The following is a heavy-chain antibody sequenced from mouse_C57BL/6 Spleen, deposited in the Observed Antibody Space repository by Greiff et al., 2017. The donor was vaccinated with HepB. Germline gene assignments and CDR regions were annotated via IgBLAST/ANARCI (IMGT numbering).Heavy chain of an antibody. Sequence: EVQLVESGGGLVQPKGSLKLSCAASGFSFNTYAMNWVRQAPGKGLEWVARIRSKSNNYATYYADSVKDRFTISRDDSESMLYLQMNNLKTEDTAMYYWVRSSSGYAWFAYWGQGTLVTVSA. V-gene: IGHV10-1*01. CDR3: VRSSSGYAWFAY. D-gene: IGHD3-2*02. J-gene: IGHJ3*01. CDR2: IRSKSNNYAT. CDR1: GFSFNTYA.